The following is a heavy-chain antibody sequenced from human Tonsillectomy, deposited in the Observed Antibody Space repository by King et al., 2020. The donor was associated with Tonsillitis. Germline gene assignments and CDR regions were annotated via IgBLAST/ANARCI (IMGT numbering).Heavy chain of an antibody. CDR2: IYYSGKT. V-gene: IGHV4-39*07. Sequence: QLQESGPGLVKPSETLSLTCTVSGGSININSYYWGWVRQPPGKGLEWIGSIYYSGKTFYSPSVKSPVTISLDTSKNQFSLKLTSVTAADTAVYYCARRRHDRAPYYCDGSGLDSFDLWGQGTMVTVSS. CDR3: ARRRHDRAPYYCDGSGLDSFDL. J-gene: IGHJ3*01. CDR1: GGSININSYY. D-gene: IGHD3-22*01.